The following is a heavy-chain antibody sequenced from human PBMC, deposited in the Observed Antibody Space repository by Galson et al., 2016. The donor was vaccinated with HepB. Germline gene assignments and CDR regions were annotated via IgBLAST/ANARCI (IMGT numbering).Heavy chain of an antibody. D-gene: IGHD3-22*01. CDR2: IYHSGTT. Sequence: ETLSLTCTVFGDSIFSSNYNWGWVRQSPGKGLEWVGSIYHSGTTYYNPSLKSRVTMSVDLSKNQFSLKLRSVTAADTTVYFCARQLNYYDSSGYFRNWFDPWGQGTLVTVSS. J-gene: IGHJ5*02. CDR3: ARQLNYYDSSGYFRNWFDP. CDR1: GDSIFSSNYN. V-gene: IGHV4-39*01.